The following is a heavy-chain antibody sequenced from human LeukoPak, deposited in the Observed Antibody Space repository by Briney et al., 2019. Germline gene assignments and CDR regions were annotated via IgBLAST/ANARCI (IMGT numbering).Heavy chain of an antibody. CDR3: ARDLWNFYDDSGYNRDFDS. J-gene: IGHJ5*01. Sequence: ASLKFSCKASGYTFTSYGISWVRQAPGQWLEWLLWISAYKGDTYYAQQLQGRITVTIDTSTSTVYMERRNLRSDDTAVYYCARDLWNFYDDSGYNRDFDSWGQGTLVTVSS. V-gene: IGHV1-18*01. CDR1: GYTFTSYG. D-gene: IGHD3-22*01. CDR2: ISAYKGDT.